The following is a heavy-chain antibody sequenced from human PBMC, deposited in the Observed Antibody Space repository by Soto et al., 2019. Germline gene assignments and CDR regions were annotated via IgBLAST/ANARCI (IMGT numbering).Heavy chain of an antibody. CDR2: IYYSGST. V-gene: IGHV4-59*01. Sequence: QVQLQESGPGLVKPSETLSLTCTVSGGSINTYHWCWIRQPAGKGLEWNGCIYYSGSTNYNPSLKSRITISIDTSKKQFSLKLNSVTAADTAVYYCARRNYGSARLDPWGQGTLVTASS. CDR1: GGSINTYH. D-gene: IGHD3-10*01. J-gene: IGHJ5*02. CDR3: ARRNYGSARLDP.